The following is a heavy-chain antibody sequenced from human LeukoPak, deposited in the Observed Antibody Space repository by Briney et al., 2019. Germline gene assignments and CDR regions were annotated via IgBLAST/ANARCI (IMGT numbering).Heavy chain of an antibody. V-gene: IGHV1-2*02. CDR3: ARAGCSSTSCYSGDV. CDR1: GYTFTGYY. CDR2: INPNSGGT. J-gene: IGHJ6*04. D-gene: IGHD2-2*01. Sequence: ASVKVSCKASGYTFTGYYMHWVRQAPGQGLEWMGWINPNSGGTNYAQKFQGRVTMTRDTPISTAYMELSRLRSDDTAVYYCARAGCSSTSCYSGDVWGKGTTVTVSS.